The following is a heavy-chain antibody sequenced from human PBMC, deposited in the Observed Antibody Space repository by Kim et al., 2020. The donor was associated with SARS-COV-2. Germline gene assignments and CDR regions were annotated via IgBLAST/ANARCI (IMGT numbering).Heavy chain of an antibody. V-gene: IGHV3-33*06. CDR1: GFTFSSYA. D-gene: IGHD3-10*01. Sequence: GGSLRLSCAASGFTFSSYAMHWVRQAPGKGLEWVAVIWYDGSNKYYADSVKGRFTISRDNSKNTLYLQMNGLRAEDTAVYYCAKGWAGEYYFDYWGQGTLVTVSS. CDR2: IWYDGSNK. J-gene: IGHJ4*02. CDR3: AKGWAGEYYFDY.